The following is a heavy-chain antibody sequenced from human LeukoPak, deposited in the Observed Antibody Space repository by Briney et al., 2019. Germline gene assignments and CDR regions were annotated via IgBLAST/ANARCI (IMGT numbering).Heavy chain of an antibody. CDR2: IYYSGST. CDR3: AREGLYDSSGDRAFDI. D-gene: IGHD3-22*01. Sequence: PETLSLTCTVSGGSISSSGYYWGWIRQPPGKGLEWIASIYYSGSTYYNPSLKSRVTISVDTSKNQLSLKLSSLTAADTAVYYCAREGLYDSSGDRAFDIWGQGTMVTVSS. V-gene: IGHV4-39*02. CDR1: GGSISSSGYY. J-gene: IGHJ3*02.